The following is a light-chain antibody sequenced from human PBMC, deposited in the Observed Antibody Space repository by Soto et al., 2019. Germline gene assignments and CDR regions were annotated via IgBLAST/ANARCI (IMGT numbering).Light chain of an antibody. Sequence: QAVVTQPPSVSGAPGQRVTISCTGSSSNIGAGYDVHWYQQLPGTAPKLLIYGNINRPSGVPDRFSGSKSGTSASLAITGLQAEDEDYYYYQSCDSSLSGSGVFGTGTKLTVL. CDR1: SSNIGAGYD. CDR2: GNI. V-gene: IGLV1-40*01. J-gene: IGLJ1*01. CDR3: QSCDSSLSGSGV.